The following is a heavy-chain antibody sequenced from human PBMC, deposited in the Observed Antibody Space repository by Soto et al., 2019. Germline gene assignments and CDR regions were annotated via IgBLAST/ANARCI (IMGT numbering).Heavy chain of an antibody. Sequence: GGSLRISXAACGLSLSIYVMHWARQDPGKGLEWVARISYAGNDNYYADSVKGRFTISRDNSKKTLYLQMTSLRADDTAVYYCARDRQQWLEPAGGALPFWGQGTMVTVSS. D-gene: IGHD6-19*01. CDR3: ARDRQQWLEPAGGALPF. CDR1: GLSLSIYV. V-gene: IGHV3-30-3*01. CDR2: ISYAGNDN. J-gene: IGHJ3*01.